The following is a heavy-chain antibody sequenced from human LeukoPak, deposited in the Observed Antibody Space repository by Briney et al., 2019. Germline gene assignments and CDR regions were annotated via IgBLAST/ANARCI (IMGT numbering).Heavy chain of an antibody. V-gene: IGHV4-34*01. CDR1: GGSFSGYY. CDR2: INHSGST. J-gene: IGHJ4*02. CDR3: ARGRSSGWYDY. D-gene: IGHD6-19*01. Sequence: SETLSLTCAVYGGSFSGYYWSWIRQPPGKGLEWIGEINHSGSTNYNPSLKSRVTISVDTSKNQFSLKLSPVTAADTAVYYCARGRSSGWYDYWGQGTLVTVSS.